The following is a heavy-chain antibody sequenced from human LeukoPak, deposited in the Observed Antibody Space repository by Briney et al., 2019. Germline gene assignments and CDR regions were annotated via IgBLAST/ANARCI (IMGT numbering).Heavy chain of an antibody. D-gene: IGHD3-22*01. CDR1: GYSISSGYY. J-gene: IGHJ4*02. V-gene: IGHV4-38-2*02. Sequence: SETLSLTCTVSGYSISSGYYWGCIRQPPGKGLEWIGSIYHSASTYYNPSLKSRVTISVDTSKHQFSLKLSSVTAADTAVYYCARGVAMIVPFDCWGQGTLVTVSS. CDR2: IYHSAST. CDR3: ARGVAMIVPFDC.